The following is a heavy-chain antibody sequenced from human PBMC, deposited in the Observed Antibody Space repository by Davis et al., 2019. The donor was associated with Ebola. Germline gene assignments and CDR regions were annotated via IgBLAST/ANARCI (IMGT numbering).Heavy chain of an antibody. V-gene: IGHV2-70*13. D-gene: IGHD6-13*01. CDR3: AQSLTAGAHFYYGMDV. CDR1: GFSLSMPGMC. Sequence: SGPTLVKPTQTLTLTCTFSGFSLSMPGMCVSWIRQPPGKALEWLALIDWDDDKYYNTSLKTRLTISKDTSKNQVVLTMTNMDPVDTGTYYCAQSLTAGAHFYYGMDVWGQGTTVTVSS. CDR2: IDWDDDK. J-gene: IGHJ6*02.